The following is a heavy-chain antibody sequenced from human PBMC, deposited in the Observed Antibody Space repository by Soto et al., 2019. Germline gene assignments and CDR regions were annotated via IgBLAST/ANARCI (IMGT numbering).Heavy chain of an antibody. Sequence: RLVESGGGLVQPGRSLRLSCVASRFTFDDYPMHWVRQPPGKGLEWVSGISWNSGRIGYADSVKGRFTISRDNAKNALYLQMNSLTIEDTALYYCAKDPGSYRDYAFDVWGQGTMVTVSS. D-gene: IGHD2-15*01. CDR2: ISWNSGRI. CDR1: RFTFDDYP. J-gene: IGHJ3*01. V-gene: IGHV3-9*01. CDR3: AKDPGSYRDYAFDV.